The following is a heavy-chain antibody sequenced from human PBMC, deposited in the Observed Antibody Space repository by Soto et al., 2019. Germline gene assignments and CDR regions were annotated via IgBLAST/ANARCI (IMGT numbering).Heavy chain of an antibody. CDR2: ISWNSGSI. CDR3: AKDMTTTTTQNFDY. J-gene: IGHJ4*02. Sequence: EVQLVESGGGLVQPGRSLRLSCAASGFTFDDYAMHWVRQAPGKGLEWVSGISWNSGSIGYADSVKGRFTISRDNAENSLYLQMNSLRAEDTALYYCAKDMTTTTTQNFDYWGQGTLVTVSS. D-gene: IGHD1-26*01. CDR1: GFTFDDYA. V-gene: IGHV3-9*01.